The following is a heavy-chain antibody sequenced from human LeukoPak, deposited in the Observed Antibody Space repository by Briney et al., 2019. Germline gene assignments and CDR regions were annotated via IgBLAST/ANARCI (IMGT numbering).Heavy chain of an antibody. V-gene: IGHV1-46*01. CDR1: GYTFISYY. J-gene: IGHJ1*01. Sequence: EASVKVSCKASGYTFISYYLHWVRQAPGQGLEWMGIINPSGGSASYAQKFQGRVTMTRDTSTSTVYMELSSLRSEDTAVYYCARVCWELLPMGYFQHWGQGTLVTVSS. D-gene: IGHD1-26*01. CDR2: INPSGGSA. CDR3: ARVCWELLPMGYFQH.